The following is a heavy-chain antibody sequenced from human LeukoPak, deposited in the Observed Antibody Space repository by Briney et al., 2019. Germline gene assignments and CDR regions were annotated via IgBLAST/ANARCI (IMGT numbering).Heavy chain of an antibody. CDR2: IYNSGST. D-gene: IGHD6-13*01. CDR3: ARSAFLVTAPGLYYFDY. CDR1: GGXISSYY. V-gene: IGHV4-4*07. Sequence: SDTLSLTCTVSGGXISSYYCSWIRQPAGKGLEWSGHIYNSGSTNYNPSLKGRVTMSVATSKNQFSLHLSSVTAADTAVYYCARSAFLVTAPGLYYFDYWGQGTLVAVSS. J-gene: IGHJ4*02.